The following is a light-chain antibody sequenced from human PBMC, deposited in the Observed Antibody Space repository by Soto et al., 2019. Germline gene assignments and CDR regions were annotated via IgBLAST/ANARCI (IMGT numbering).Light chain of an antibody. CDR3: QQRSNWLT. Sequence: ELVLTQSPATLSLSPGERATLSCRASQSVSSYLAWYQQKPGQAPSLLIYDASNRATGIPARLSGGGSGTLFTLTISSLEPEFVAVYYCQQRSNWLTFGGGTKVEIK. V-gene: IGKV3-11*01. CDR1: QSVSSY. J-gene: IGKJ4*01. CDR2: DAS.